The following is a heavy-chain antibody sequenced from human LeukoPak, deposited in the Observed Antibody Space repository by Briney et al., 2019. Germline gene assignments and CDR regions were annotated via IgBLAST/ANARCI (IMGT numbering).Heavy chain of an antibody. CDR1: GGSISSYY. V-gene: IGHV4-59*01. CDR3: ARDTWGYYDSIGSYYYFDY. J-gene: IGHJ4*02. CDR2: IYYSGST. D-gene: IGHD3-22*01. Sequence: SETLSLTCTVSGGSISSYYWSWIRQPPGKGLEWIRYIYYSGSTKHNPSLKSRVNISVDTSKNQFSLKLSSVTAADTAVYYCARDTWGYYDSIGSYYYFDYWGQGTLVTVSS.